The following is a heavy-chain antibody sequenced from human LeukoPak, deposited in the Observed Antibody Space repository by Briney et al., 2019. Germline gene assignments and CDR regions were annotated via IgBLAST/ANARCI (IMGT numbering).Heavy chain of an antibody. V-gene: IGHV3-23*01. CDR3: ARARYSGSHSDY. Sequence: GGTLRLSCAASGFTFNSYGMSWVRQAPGKGLEWVSGISGSGGATYYADSVKGRFTVSRDDPHNTLYLQMNSVRAEDTAVYYCARARYSGSHSDYWGQGTLVTVSS. CDR2: ISGSGGAT. CDR1: GFTFNSYG. J-gene: IGHJ4*02. D-gene: IGHD1-26*01.